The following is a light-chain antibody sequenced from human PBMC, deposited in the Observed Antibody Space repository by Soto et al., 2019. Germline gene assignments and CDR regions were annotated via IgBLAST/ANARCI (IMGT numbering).Light chain of an antibody. CDR1: SSDVGTYNF. J-gene: IGLJ1*01. CDR3: NSYTTRTTFV. V-gene: IGLV2-14*03. Sequence: QSALTQPASVSGSPGQSITISCTGTSSDVGTYNFVSWYQQHPGKAPKLMIYDVTNRPSGVSNRFSGSKSGSTASLTISGLQAEDDADYYCNSYTTRTTFVFGTGTKVTVL. CDR2: DVT.